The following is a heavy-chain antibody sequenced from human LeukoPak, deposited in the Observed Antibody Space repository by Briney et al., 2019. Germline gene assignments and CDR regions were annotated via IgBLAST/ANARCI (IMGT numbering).Heavy chain of an antibody. CDR3: ARHSDYGGVDY. CDR2: IYYSGST. Sequence: SETLSLTCTVSGGSISSGDYYWSWIRQPPGKGLEWIGYIYYSGSTFYNPSLKSRVTISVDTSKNQFSLKLSSVTAADTAVYYCARHSDYGGVDYWGQGTLVTVSS. CDR1: GGSISSGDYY. D-gene: IGHD4-23*01. V-gene: IGHV4-30-4*08. J-gene: IGHJ4*02.